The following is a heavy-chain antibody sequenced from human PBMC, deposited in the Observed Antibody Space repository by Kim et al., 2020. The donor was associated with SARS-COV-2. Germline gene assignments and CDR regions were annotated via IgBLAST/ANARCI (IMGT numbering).Heavy chain of an antibody. J-gene: IGHJ5*02. Sequence: GGSLRLSCAASGFTFSSYGMHWVRQAPGKGLEWVAVIWYDGSNKYYADSVKGRFTISRDNSKNTLYLQMNSLRAEDTAVYYCARGAWWMITFGGVIDHWGQGTLVTVSS. CDR3: ARGAWWMITFGGVIDH. V-gene: IGHV3-33*01. CDR2: IWYDGSNK. D-gene: IGHD3-16*01. CDR1: GFTFSSYG.